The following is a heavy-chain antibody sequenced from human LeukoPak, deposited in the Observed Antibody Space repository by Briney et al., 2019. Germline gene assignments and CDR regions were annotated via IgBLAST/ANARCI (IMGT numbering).Heavy chain of an antibody. CDR2: LDSSGST. D-gene: IGHD1-1*01. CDR1: GGSISSYY. J-gene: IGHJ4*02. CDR3: ARGSRDNWNILDY. Sequence: SETLSLTCSVSGGSISSYYWTWIRQPAGKGLQWIGRLDSSGSTTYNPSLKSRLTMSVDTSKDQFSLKLSSVTAADTAVYYCARGSRDNWNILDYWGQGTLVTVSS. V-gene: IGHV4-4*07.